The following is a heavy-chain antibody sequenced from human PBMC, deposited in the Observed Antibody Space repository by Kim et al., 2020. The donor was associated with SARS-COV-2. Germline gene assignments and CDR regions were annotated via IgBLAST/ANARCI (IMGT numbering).Heavy chain of an antibody. CDR2: INPSGGST. CDR3: ASGVTYNWNYGSYYYYYMDV. Sequence: ASVKVSCKASGYTFTSYYMHWVRQAPGQGLEWMGIINPSGGSTSYAQKFQGRVTMTRDTSTSTVYMELSSLRSEDTAVYYCASGVTYNWNYGSYYYYYMDVWGKGTTVTVSS. CDR1: GYTFTSYY. J-gene: IGHJ6*03. V-gene: IGHV1-46*01. D-gene: IGHD1-7*01.